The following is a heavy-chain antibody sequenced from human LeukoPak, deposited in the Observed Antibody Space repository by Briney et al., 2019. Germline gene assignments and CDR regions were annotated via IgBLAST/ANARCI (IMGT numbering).Heavy chain of an antibody. CDR3: ARDYYDTSGYYYPAD. D-gene: IGHD3-22*01. CDR1: GFTFSNYW. Sequence: PGGSLRLSCAASGFTFSNYWMRWVRQAPGKGLVWVSRINSDGSSTTYADSVKGRFTISRDNAKNTLYLQMNSLRAEDTAVYYCARDYYDTSGYYYPADWGQGTLVTVSS. J-gene: IGHJ4*02. CDR2: INSDGSST. V-gene: IGHV3-74*01.